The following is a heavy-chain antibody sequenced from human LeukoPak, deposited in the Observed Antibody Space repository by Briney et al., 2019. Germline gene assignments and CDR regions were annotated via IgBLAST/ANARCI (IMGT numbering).Heavy chain of an antibody. V-gene: IGHV1-2*06. CDR3: ARDWYYYGSGSSYYYGMDV. CDR2: INPNSGGT. Sequence: GASVKVSCKASGYTFTGYYMHWVRQAPGQGLEWMGRINPNSGGTNYAQKFQGRVTMTRDTSISTAYMELSRLRSDDTAVYYCARDWYYYGSGSSYYYGMDVWGQGTTVTVSS. D-gene: IGHD3-10*01. J-gene: IGHJ6*02. CDR1: GYTFTGYY.